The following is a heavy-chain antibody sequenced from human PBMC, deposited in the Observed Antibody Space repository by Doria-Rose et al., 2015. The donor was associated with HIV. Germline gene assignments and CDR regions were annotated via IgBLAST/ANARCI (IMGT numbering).Heavy chain of an antibody. CDR1: GVSLSSPGMG. V-gene: IGHV2-26*01. J-gene: IGHJ4*02. CDR2: IFSNDER. CDR3: ARIKSSRWYHKYYFDF. D-gene: IGHD6-13*01. Sequence: SGPVLVKPTETLTLTCTVSGVSLSSPGMGVSWIRQPPGKALEWLADIFSNDERSYKTSLKSRLTISRVTSTSQVVLTMTDMDPVDTATYYCARIKSSRWYHKYYFDFWGQGTLVIVSA.